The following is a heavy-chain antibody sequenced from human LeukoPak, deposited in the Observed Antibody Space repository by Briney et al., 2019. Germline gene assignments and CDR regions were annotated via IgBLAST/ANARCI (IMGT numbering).Heavy chain of an antibody. D-gene: IGHD1-1*01. J-gene: IGHJ5*02. CDR2: IYYSGST. CDR3: ARHAVEAASRWFDP. V-gene: IGHV4-39*01. Sequence: SETLSLTCTVSGDSMSSSHYCWGWIRQPPGKGLEWIGSIYYSGSTYYNPSLKSRVTMSVDTSKKQFSLKLSSVTAADTAVYYCARHAVEAASRWFDPWGQGTLVTVSS. CDR1: GDSMSSSHYC.